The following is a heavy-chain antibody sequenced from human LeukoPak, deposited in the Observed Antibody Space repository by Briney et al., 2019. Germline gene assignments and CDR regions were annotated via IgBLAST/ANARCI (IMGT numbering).Heavy chain of an antibody. CDR2: ISSSSSTI. Sequence: GGSLRLSCAASGFTFSSYSMNWVRQAPGKGLEWVSYISSSSSTIYYGDSVKGRFTISRDNAKNSLYLQMNSLRAEDTAVYYCARAGIAARYMDVWGKGTTVTVSS. CDR3: ARAGIAARYMDV. V-gene: IGHV3-48*01. CDR1: GFTFSSYS. D-gene: IGHD6-6*01. J-gene: IGHJ6*03.